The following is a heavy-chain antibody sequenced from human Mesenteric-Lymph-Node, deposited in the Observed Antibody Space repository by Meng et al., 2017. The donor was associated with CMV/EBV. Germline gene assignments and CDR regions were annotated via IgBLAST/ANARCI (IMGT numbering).Heavy chain of an antibody. Sequence: GESLKISCAASGFTFSSYAMHWVRQAPGKGLEWVAVISYDGSNKYYADSVKGRFTISRDNAKNSMYLQMNSLRAEDTAMYYCAKSYYYDTSGYYERGAFDIWGQGTMVTVSS. CDR1: GFTFSSYA. V-gene: IGHV3-30-3*02. D-gene: IGHD3-22*01. CDR3: AKSYYYDTSGYYERGAFDI. CDR2: ISYDGSNK. J-gene: IGHJ3*02.